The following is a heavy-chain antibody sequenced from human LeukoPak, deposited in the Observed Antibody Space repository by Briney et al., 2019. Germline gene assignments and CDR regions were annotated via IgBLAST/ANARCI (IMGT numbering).Heavy chain of an antibody. CDR1: SGSINSYY. V-gene: IGHV4-4*07. J-gene: IGHJ4*02. CDR3: ARDLGSGWSPGY. D-gene: IGHD6-19*01. Sequence: SETPSLTCTVSSGSINSYYWTWIRQPAGKGLEWLGRVYTSGSPNYNPSLKGRVTMSLDTSKNQFSLKLRSVTAADTAVYYCARDLGSGWSPGYWGQGTLVTVSS. CDR2: VYTSGSP.